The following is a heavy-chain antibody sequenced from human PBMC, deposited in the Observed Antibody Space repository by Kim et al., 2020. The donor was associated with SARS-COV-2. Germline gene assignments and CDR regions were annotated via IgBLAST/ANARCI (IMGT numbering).Heavy chain of an antibody. CDR2: ISDSGART. CDR3: DASDY. Sequence: GGSLRLSCTAYGFTFSSFAMSWARQAPGKGLEWVSTISDSGARTHYADSVRGRVTISRDNSKSTLFLQMNSLRAEDTAVYYCDASDYWGQGSLVTVSS. CDR1: GFTFSSFA. V-gene: IGHV3-23*01. J-gene: IGHJ4*02.